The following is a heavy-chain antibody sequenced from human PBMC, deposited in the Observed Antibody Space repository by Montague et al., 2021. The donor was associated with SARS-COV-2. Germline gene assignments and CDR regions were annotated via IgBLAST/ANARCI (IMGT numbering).Heavy chain of an antibody. CDR1: GDSVSSNSVA. V-gene: IGHV6-1*01. J-gene: IGHJ4*02. CDR2: TYYRSKWYS. Sequence: CAISGDSVSSNSVAWRWIRQSPSRGLEWLGRTYYRSKWYSDYAPPVRGRLTVNPDASKNEFSLELNYVTPEDTAVYYCVRYSGWFYFDFWGQGTLVTVSS. CDR3: VRYSGWFYFDF. D-gene: IGHD6-19*01.